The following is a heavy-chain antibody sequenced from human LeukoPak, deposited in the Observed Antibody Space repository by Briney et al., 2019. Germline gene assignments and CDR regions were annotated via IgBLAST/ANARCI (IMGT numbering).Heavy chain of an antibody. CDR2: INPNSGGT. J-gene: IGHJ4*02. Sequence: ASVKVSCKASGYTFTGYYMHWVRQAPGQGLEWMGWINPNSGGTNYARKFQGRVTMTRDTSISTAYMELSRLRSDDTAVYYCARVRGRYSSDYWGQGTLVTVSS. D-gene: IGHD3-16*01. V-gene: IGHV1-2*02. CDR1: GYTFTGYY. CDR3: ARVRGRYSSDY.